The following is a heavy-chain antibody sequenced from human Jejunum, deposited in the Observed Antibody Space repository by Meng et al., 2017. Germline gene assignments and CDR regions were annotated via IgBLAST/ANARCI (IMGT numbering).Heavy chain of an antibody. CDR2: ISVYHGNT. CDR1: GYTFTSYG. CDR3: ARDYSGTSYRYSDY. J-gene: IGHJ4*02. Sequence: QVQLVQSGAEAKKPGASVKVSCKTSGYTFTSYGISWVRQAPGQGLEWMGWISVYHGNTNYAQKLQGRVTMTTDTSTSTAYMELRSLRSDDTAVYFCARDYSGTSYRYSDYWGQGTLVTVSS. D-gene: IGHD1-26*01. V-gene: IGHV1-18*01.